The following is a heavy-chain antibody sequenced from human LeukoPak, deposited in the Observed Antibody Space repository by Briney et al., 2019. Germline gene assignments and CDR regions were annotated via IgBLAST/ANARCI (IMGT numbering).Heavy chain of an antibody. CDR3: ARHYVQKWLVPMGDAFDI. CDR2: IYYSGST. J-gene: IGHJ3*02. Sequence: SETLSLTCTVSGGSISSSSYYWGWIRQPPGKGLEWIGSIYYSGSTYYNPSLKSRVTISVDTSKNQFSLKLSSVTAADTAVYYCARHYVQKWLVPMGDAFDIWGQGTMVTVSS. V-gene: IGHV4-39*01. D-gene: IGHD6-19*01. CDR1: GGSISSSSYY.